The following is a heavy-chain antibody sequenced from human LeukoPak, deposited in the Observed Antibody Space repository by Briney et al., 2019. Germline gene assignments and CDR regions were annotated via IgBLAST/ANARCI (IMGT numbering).Heavy chain of an antibody. D-gene: IGHD2-21*02. CDR1: RFTFSSYS. CDR2: ISSSGGNT. Sequence: SGGSLRLSCTASRFTFSSYSMSWVRQAPGKGLEWVSSISSSGGNTYYPDSMKGRFTISRDNAKNSLYLQMNSLRAEDTAVYYCARVIGDPGYYFDYWGQGSLVTVYS. CDR3: ARVIGDPGYYFDY. J-gene: IGHJ4*02. V-gene: IGHV3-21*04.